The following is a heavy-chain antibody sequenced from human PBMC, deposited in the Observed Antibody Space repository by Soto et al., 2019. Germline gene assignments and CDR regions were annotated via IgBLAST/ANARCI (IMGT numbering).Heavy chain of an antibody. CDR2: IYYSGST. Sequence: SETLSLTCTVSGGSVSIGDYYWSWIRQPPGKGLEWIGYIYYSGSTYYNPSLKSRVTISVDTSKNQLSLNLRSVTAADTAVYYCARHRGPTGPNYWGQGTLVTVS. V-gene: IGHV4-30-4*01. CDR3: ARHRGPTGPNY. J-gene: IGHJ4*02. D-gene: IGHD3-10*01. CDR1: GGSVSIGDYY.